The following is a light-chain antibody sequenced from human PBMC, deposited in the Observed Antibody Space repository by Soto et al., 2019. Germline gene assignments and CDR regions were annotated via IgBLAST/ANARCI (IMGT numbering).Light chain of an antibody. CDR2: EVS. Sequence: QSALTQPPSASGSPGQSVTISCTGSSSDVGGYNYVSWYQQHPGKAPKLMIYEVSKRPSGVPDRLSGSKSGNTASLTVSGLQAEDEAGYDCSAYGGSNTVVFGGGTKLTVL. V-gene: IGLV2-8*01. J-gene: IGLJ2*01. CDR3: SAYGGSNTVV. CDR1: SSDVGGYNY.